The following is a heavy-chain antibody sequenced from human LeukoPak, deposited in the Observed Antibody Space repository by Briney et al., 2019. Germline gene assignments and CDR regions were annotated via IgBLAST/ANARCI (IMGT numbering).Heavy chain of an antibody. J-gene: IGHJ3*01. CDR2: ISCSGSFM. V-gene: IGHV3-21*01. Sequence: KPGGSLRLSCAGSGFTFSGYNMNWVRQAPGKGLEWVSFISCSGSFMYYADSLKGRFTVSRDNAKNSLFLQMNSLRAEDTAVYYCARNYYDNTGYYWDAFDVWGQGTMVTVSS. D-gene: IGHD3-22*01. CDR3: ARNYYDNTGYYWDAFDV. CDR1: GFTFSGYN.